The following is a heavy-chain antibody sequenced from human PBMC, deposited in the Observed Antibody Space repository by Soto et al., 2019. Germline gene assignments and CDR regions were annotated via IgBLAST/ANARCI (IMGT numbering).Heavy chain of an antibody. CDR1: GFRFSSYA. CDR3: TTGPVISGDY. D-gene: IGHD3-10*01. V-gene: IGHV3-23*01. J-gene: IGHJ4*01. Sequence: EVQLLESGGGLVQPGGSLRLSCAASGFRFSSYAMSWVRQAPGKGLEWVSVITNSSDRTYFADSVKGRFTISRDNSKNTLYLLLNSLRAEDTATYYCTTGPVISGDYWGQGTLVTVSS. CDR2: ITNSSDRT.